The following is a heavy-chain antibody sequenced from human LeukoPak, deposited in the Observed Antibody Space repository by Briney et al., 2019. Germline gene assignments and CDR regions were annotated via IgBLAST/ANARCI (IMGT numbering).Heavy chain of an antibody. CDR3: ARDATRGGDNDY. V-gene: IGHV3-21*01. CDR1: GFTFSSYS. CDR2: ISSSSSYI. Sequence: GGSLRLSCAASGFTFSSYSMNWVRQAPGKGLEWVSSISSSSSYIYYADSVKGRFTISRDNAKNSLYLQMNSLRAEDTAVYYCARDATRGGDNDYWGQGTRVIVSS. J-gene: IGHJ4*02. D-gene: IGHD2-21*02.